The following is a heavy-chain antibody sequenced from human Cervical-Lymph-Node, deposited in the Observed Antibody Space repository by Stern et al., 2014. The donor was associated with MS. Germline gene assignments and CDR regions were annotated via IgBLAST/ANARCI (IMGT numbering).Heavy chain of an antibody. Sequence: EVQLVESGGGMVKPGRSLRLSCEASGFKFDDFAMHWVRQAPGKGLEWVSGFGWNSEGRAYADSVQGRFPISRDNAKSSLYLQMNILTAEDTALYYCAKADDYAAGIDAWGQGTLVVVSS. D-gene: IGHD3-16*01. V-gene: IGHV3-9*01. CDR1: GFKFDDFA. J-gene: IGHJ5*02. CDR2: FGWNSEGR. CDR3: AKADDYAAGIDA.